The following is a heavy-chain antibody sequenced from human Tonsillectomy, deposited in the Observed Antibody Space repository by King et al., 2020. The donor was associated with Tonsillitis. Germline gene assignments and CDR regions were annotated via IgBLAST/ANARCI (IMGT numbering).Heavy chain of an antibody. Sequence: VQLVESGGGLVQPGGSLRLSCAASGFTFNNNAMSWVRQAPGKGREWVSAIGGSGHSTYYADSVKGRFTISRDNSKNTLYLQMNSLRAEDTAVYYCARDAGVVAVHYFDYWGQGTLVTVSS. CDR2: IGGSGHST. CDR1: GFTFNNNA. CDR3: ARDAGVVAVHYFDY. D-gene: IGHD3-22*01. J-gene: IGHJ4*02. V-gene: IGHV3-23*04.